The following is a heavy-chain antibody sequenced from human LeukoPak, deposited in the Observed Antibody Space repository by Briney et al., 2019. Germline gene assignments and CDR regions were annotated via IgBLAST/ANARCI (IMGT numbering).Heavy chain of an antibody. Sequence: GASVKVSCKASGYTFTGYAIQWVRQAPGQRLEWMGWINAGNSNTKYSQKFQGRVTITRDTSANTVYMELSSLRSEDTAVYYCARGPLGRNGDYFDYWGQGTLVTVSS. CDR2: INAGNSNT. CDR3: ARGPLGRNGDYFDY. CDR1: GYTFTGYA. J-gene: IGHJ4*02. V-gene: IGHV1-3*01. D-gene: IGHD7-27*01.